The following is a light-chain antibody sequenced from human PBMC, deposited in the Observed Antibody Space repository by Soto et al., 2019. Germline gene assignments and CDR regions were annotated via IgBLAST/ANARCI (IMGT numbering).Light chain of an antibody. V-gene: IGKV1-12*01. J-gene: IGKJ1*01. Sequence: DIQMTQSPSSVSESVVARVTIAFRASQGISSRLAWYQQKPGTPPKLLIYAASTLHSGVPPRFSGSGSGTDFTLTISSLQPEDFATYYCQQANTFPWTFGQGTKVDIK. CDR1: QGISSR. CDR2: AAS. CDR3: QQANTFPWT.